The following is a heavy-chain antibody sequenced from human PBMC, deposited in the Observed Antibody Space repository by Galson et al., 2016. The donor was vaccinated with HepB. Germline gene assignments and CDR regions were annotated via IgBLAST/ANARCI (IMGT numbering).Heavy chain of an antibody. V-gene: IGHV4-31*03. J-gene: IGHJ5*02. Sequence: TLSLTCTVSGASVNSGGYYWSWIRQHPGKGLEWIGYIYYNGMTSYNPSLKSRVTISLDTSKNQFSLSLTSVTVADTAVYYCARMWHVGSGSSWGQGTLVTVSS. CDR3: ARMWHVGSGSS. CDR2: IYYNGMT. D-gene: IGHD3-10*01. CDR1: GASVNSGGYY.